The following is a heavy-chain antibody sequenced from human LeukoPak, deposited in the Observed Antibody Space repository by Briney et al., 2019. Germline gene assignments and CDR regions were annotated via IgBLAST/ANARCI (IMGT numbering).Heavy chain of an antibody. CDR1: GGTFSSYA. CDR2: IIPIFGTA. V-gene: IGHV1-69*13. J-gene: IGHJ4*02. Sequence: SVKVSCKASGGTFSSYAISWVRQAPGQGLEWMGGIIPIFGTANYAQKFQGRVTITADESTSTAYMELSSLRSEDTAVYYCAREKGYSYYFDYWGQGTLVTVSS. D-gene: IGHD2-15*01. CDR3: AREKGYSYYFDY.